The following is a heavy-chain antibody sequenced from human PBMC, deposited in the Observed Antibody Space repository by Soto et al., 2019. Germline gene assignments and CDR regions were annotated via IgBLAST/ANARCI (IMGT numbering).Heavy chain of an antibody. CDR2: IYHSGST. V-gene: IGHV4-30-2*01. Sequence: SETLSLTCAVSGGSISSGGYSWSWIRQPPGKGLEWIGYIYHSGSTYYNPSLKSRVTISVDRSKNQFSLKLSSVTAADTAVYYCARAPMVRGVYFYYWGQGTLVTVS. J-gene: IGHJ4*02. CDR1: GGSISSGGYS. D-gene: IGHD3-10*01. CDR3: ARAPMVRGVYFYY.